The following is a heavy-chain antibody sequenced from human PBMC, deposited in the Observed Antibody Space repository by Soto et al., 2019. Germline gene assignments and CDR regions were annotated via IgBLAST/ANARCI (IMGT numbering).Heavy chain of an antibody. CDR2: IYYSGST. CDR3: ARARTNTYYGMDV. V-gene: IGHV4-31*03. CDR1: GGSISSGGYY. J-gene: IGHJ6*02. D-gene: IGHD5-12*01. Sequence: PSETLSLTCTVSGGSISSGGYYLSWIRQHPGKGLEWIGYIYYSGSTYYNPSLKSRVTISVDTSKNQFSLKLSSVTAADTAVYYCARARTNTYYGMDVWGQGTTVTVSS.